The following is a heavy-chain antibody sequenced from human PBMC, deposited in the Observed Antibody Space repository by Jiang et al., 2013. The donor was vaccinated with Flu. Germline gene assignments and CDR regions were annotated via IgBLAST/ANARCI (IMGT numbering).Heavy chain of an antibody. J-gene: IGHJ2*01. CDR1: GFTFSTYS. CDR2: ISSTGTNA. Sequence: VQLVESGGGVVQPGRSLRLSCEASGFTFSTYSLHWVRQAPGKGLEWLSVISSTGTNAYYAASVKGRFTISRDNSKNSLSLQMSGLRPDDTAVYHCASLYDANVFHIFDLWGPGTLVTVS. V-gene: IGHV3-30*15. D-gene: IGHD4/OR15-4a*01. CDR3: ASLYDANVFHIFDL.